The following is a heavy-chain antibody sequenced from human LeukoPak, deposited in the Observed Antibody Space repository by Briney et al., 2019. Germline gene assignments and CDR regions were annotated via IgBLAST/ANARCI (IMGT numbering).Heavy chain of an antibody. CDR1: GYTFTGYY. D-gene: IGHD3-10*01. V-gene: IGHV1-2*02. Sequence: ASVKVSCKASGYTFTGYYMHWVRQAPGQGLEWMGWINPNSGGTNYAQKFQDRVTMTRDTSISAAYMELSRLRSDDTAVYYCARGTLWFGELGWFDPWGQGTLVTVSS. J-gene: IGHJ5*02. CDR2: INPNSGGT. CDR3: ARGTLWFGELGWFDP.